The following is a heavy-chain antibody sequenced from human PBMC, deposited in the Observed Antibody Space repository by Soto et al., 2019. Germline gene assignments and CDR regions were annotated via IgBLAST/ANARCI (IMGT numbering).Heavy chain of an antibody. Sequence: SETLSLTCTASGGSVSSGSYYWSWIRQPPGKGLEWIGYIYYSGSTNYNPSLKSRVTISVDTSKNQFSLKLSSVTAADTAVYYCARESRFLEWLFPSEPCYFDYWGQGTLVTVYS. CDR2: IYYSGST. CDR3: ARESRFLEWLFPSEPCYFDY. D-gene: IGHD3-3*01. J-gene: IGHJ4*02. V-gene: IGHV4-61*01. CDR1: GGSVSSGSYY.